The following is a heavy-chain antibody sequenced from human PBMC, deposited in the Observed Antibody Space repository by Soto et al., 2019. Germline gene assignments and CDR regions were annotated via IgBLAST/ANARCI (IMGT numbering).Heavy chain of an antibody. CDR2: IKQGGMEK. J-gene: IGHJ3*02. Sequence: EVQLVKSGGDLAQPGGSLRLSCAASGFTLSNFWVNWVRQAPGKGLEWVANIKQGGMEKNYVDSVKGRFTISRDDTKNSLFLQINNMRAEDTAVYYCLVTTSAFDIWGRGTTVTVSS. V-gene: IGHV3-7*01. CDR3: LVTTSAFDI. CDR1: GFTLSNFW. D-gene: IGHD4-17*01.